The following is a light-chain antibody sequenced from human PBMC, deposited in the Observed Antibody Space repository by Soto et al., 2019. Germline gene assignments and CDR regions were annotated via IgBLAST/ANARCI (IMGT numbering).Light chain of an antibody. CDR2: GAS. Sequence: EIVMTQSPATLSVSPGERATLSCRASQSVNSNLAWYQQKPGQAPRILIYGASTGATAIPARFSGSGSGTEFTLTISSLQSEDFAVYYCQQYNDWSRTFGGGTKVEIK. CDR1: QSVNSN. V-gene: IGKV3-15*01. CDR3: QQYNDWSRT. J-gene: IGKJ4*01.